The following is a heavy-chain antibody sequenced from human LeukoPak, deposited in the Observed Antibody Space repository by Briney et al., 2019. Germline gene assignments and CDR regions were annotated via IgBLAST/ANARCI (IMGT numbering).Heavy chain of an antibody. CDR1: GGTFSSYA. CDR3: ARDWAGYSSSPRPYYYYGMDV. Sequence: ASAKVSSKASGGTFSSYAISWVRQAPGQGLEWMGRIIPILGIANYAQKFQGRVTITADKSTSTAYMELSSLRSEDTAVYYCARDWAGYSSSPRPYYYYGMDVWGQGTTVTVSS. J-gene: IGHJ6*02. D-gene: IGHD6-13*01. V-gene: IGHV1-69*04. CDR2: IIPILGIA.